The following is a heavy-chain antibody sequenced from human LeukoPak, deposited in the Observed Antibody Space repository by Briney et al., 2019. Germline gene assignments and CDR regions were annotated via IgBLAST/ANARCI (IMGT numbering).Heavy chain of an antibody. CDR1: GFTFSSYW. D-gene: IGHD6-19*01. J-gene: IGHJ4*02. Sequence: PGGSLRLSCAASGFTFSSYWMSWVRQAPGKGLEWVANIKQDGSEKYYVDSVKGRFTISRDNAKNSLYLQMNSLRAEDTAVYYCAKWLFNSGWYWLGYWGQGTLVTVSS. V-gene: IGHV3-7*03. CDR3: AKWLFNSGWYWLGY. CDR2: IKQDGSEK.